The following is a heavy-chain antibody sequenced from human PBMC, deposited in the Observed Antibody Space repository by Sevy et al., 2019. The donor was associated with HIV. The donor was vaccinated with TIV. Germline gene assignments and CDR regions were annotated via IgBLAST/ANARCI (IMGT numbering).Heavy chain of an antibody. CDR1: GFTFSSYS. CDR2: ISSSSSTI. J-gene: IGHJ3*02. Sequence: GGSLRLSCAASGFTFSSYSMNWVRQAPGKGLEWVSYISSSSSTIYYADSVKGRFTTSRDNAKNSLYLQMNSLRDEDTAVYYCARDLGCSGGSCYPDAFDIWGQGTMVTVS. D-gene: IGHD2-15*01. CDR3: ARDLGCSGGSCYPDAFDI. V-gene: IGHV3-48*02.